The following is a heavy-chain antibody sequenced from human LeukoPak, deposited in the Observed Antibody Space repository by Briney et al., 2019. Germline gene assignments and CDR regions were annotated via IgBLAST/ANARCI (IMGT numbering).Heavy chain of an antibody. D-gene: IGHD3-22*01. CDR3: AKDPHYYDSSGSIY. V-gene: IGHV3-23*01. Sequence: GGSLRLSCAASGFTFSSYAMSWVRQAPGKGLEWVSAISGSGGSTYYADSVKGRFTISRDNSKNTLYLQMNSLRAEDTAVYYCAKDPHYYDSSGSIYWGQGTLVTVSS. J-gene: IGHJ4*02. CDR2: ISGSGGST. CDR1: GFTFSSYA.